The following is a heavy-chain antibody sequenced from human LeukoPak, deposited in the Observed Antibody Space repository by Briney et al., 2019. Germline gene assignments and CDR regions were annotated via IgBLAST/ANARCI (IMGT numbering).Heavy chain of an antibody. J-gene: IGHJ4*02. Sequence: SETLCLTCSVSAGSISRYYWSWIRQPPGKGLEWIGYIYYSGSTNYNSSLKSRVTMSLDTSRNQFSLKLSSVTAADTAVYYCAREYHYYDTRGYYYFDYWGQGTLVSVSS. CDR1: AGSISRYY. V-gene: IGHV4-59*01. CDR2: IYYSGST. CDR3: AREYHYYDTRGYYYFDY. D-gene: IGHD3-22*01.